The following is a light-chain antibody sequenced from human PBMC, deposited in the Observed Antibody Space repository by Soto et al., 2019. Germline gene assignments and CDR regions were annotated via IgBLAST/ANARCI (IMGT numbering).Light chain of an antibody. V-gene: IGKV1-39*01. J-gene: IGKJ3*01. Sequence: DIPMTQSPSSLSASAGDSVTITCRASQTIGSHLNWYQQKPGKAPNLLIYAASSLQSGVPSRFSGSGSGTDFTLTISNLQPEDFATYYCQQSYSTPHTFGPGTKVDFE. CDR2: AAS. CDR3: QQSYSTPHT. CDR1: QTIGSH.